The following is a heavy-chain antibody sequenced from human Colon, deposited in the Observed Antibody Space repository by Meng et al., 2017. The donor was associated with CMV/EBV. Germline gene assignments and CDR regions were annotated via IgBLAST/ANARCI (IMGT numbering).Heavy chain of an antibody. Sequence: ASVKVSCKASGYTFTSYYMHWVRQAPGQGLEWMGIINPSGGSTSYAQKFQGRVTMTRDTSTSTVYMEPSSLRSEDTAVYYCARDRAVVVPAALYYFDYWGQGTLVTVSS. CDR1: GYTFTSYY. J-gene: IGHJ4*02. CDR2: INPSGGST. CDR3: ARDRAVVVPAALYYFDY. V-gene: IGHV1-46*01. D-gene: IGHD2-2*01.